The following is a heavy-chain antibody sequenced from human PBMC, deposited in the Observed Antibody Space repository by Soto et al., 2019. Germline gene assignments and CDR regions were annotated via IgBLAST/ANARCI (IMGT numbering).Heavy chain of an antibody. D-gene: IGHD2-2*01. CDR3: ARDCSSANCPPQTGDS. V-gene: IGHV3-7*01. J-gene: IGHJ4*02. CDR1: GFTLSSYW. CDR2: INQDESEK. Sequence: EVQLVESGGGLVQPGGSLRLSCAASGFTLSSYWMSWVRQAPGKGLEWVANINQDESEKYFGNSVRGRFTISRDNAKNSLYLQMNSLRAEDTAVYYCARDCSSANCPPQTGDSWGQGTLVTVSS.